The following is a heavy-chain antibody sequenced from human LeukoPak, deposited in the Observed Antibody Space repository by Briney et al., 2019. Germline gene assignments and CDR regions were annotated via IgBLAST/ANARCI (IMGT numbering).Heavy chain of an antibody. CDR2: IWYDGSNK. Sequence: PGRSXXLSXAAXXXXFSSYGMHWVRQAPGKGLEWVAVIWYDGSNKYYADSVKGRFTISRDNSKNTLYLQMNSLRAEDTAVYYCARDAGHHYDFWSGYFSSDAGRPFDIWGQGTMVTVSS. V-gene: IGHV3-33*01. CDR3: ARDAGHHYDFWSGYFSSDAGRPFDI. CDR1: XXXFSSYG. D-gene: IGHD3-3*01. J-gene: IGHJ3*02.